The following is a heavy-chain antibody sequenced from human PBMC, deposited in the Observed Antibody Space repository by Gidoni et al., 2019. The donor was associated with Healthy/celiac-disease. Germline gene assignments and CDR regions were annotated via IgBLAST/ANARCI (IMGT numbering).Heavy chain of an antibody. J-gene: IGHJ4*02. CDR1: GDRVSSTSAA. CDR3: ARASRGGYGSGLDY. D-gene: IGHD5-12*01. CDR2: TYYSSKWYN. Sequence: QVQLQQSGPGLVKPSQTPSLTCAIPGDRVSSTSAAWNWIRQSPSRGLEWLGRTYYSSKWYNDYAVSVKSRITINPDTSKNQFSLQLNSVTPEDTAVYYCARASRGGYGSGLDYWGQGTLVTVSS. V-gene: IGHV6-1*01.